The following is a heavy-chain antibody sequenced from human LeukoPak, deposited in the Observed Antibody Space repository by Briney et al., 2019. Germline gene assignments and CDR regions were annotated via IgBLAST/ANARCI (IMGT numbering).Heavy chain of an antibody. D-gene: IGHD3-16*01. V-gene: IGHV3-21*01. J-gene: IGHJ4*02. CDR1: GFTFSSYS. Sequence: GGSLRLSCAASGFTFSSYSMNWVRQAPGKGLEWVSSISSSSSYIYYADSVKGRFTISRDNAKNSLYLQMNSLRAEDTAVYYCARDRVLVKGEDHWGQGTLVTVSS. CDR3: ARDRVLVKGEDH. CDR2: ISSSSSYI.